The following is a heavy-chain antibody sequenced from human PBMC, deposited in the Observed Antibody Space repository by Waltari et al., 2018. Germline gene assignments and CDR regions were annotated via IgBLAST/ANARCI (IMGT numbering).Heavy chain of an antibody. J-gene: IGHJ5*01. Sequence: QLQLQESGPGLVKPSETLSLTCTVSGGSISSSSYYWGWIRQPPGKGLEWIGSIYYSGRTSSNPSLKSRVTISVDTSKNQFSLKLSSVTAADTAVYYCAMESSSWFDYWGQGTLVTVSS. CDR1: GGSISSSSYY. V-gene: IGHV4-39*07. CDR2: IYYSGRT. CDR3: AMESSSWFDY. D-gene: IGHD6-13*01.